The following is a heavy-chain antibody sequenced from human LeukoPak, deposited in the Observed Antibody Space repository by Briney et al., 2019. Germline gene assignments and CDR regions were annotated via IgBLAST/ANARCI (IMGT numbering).Heavy chain of an antibody. CDR3: ARQSSSVGWWYKPVNWFDP. CDR1: GGSFSGYY. Sequence: SETLSLTCAVYGGSFSGYYWSWIRQPPGKGLEWIGEINLSGSTNYNPSLKSRVTISVDTSKNQFSLKLSSVTAADTAVYYCARQSSSVGWWYKPVNWFDPWGQGTLVTVSS. J-gene: IGHJ5*02. V-gene: IGHV4-34*01. D-gene: IGHD2-15*01. CDR2: INLSGST.